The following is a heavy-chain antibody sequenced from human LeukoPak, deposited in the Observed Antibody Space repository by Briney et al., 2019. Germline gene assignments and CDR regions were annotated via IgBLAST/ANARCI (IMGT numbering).Heavy chain of an antibody. CDR2: ISSSSSYT. D-gene: IGHD2-15*01. CDR3: ARDRVCSGGSCYSGFDY. CDR1: GFTFSDYY. J-gene: IGHJ4*02. Sequence: GGSLRLSCAASGFTFSDYYMSWIRQAPGKGLEWVSYISSSSSYTNYADSVKGRFTISRDNAKNSLYLQMNSLRAEDTAVCYCARDRVCSGGSCYSGFDYWGQGTLVTVSS. V-gene: IGHV3-11*06.